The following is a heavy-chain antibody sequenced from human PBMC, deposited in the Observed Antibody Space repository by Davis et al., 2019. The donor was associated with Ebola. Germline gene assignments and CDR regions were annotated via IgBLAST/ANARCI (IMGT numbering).Heavy chain of an antibody. CDR2: ISGSGGTT. D-gene: IGHD3-10*01. V-gene: IGHV3-23*01. CDR1: VITFSSYA. J-gene: IGHJ4*02. CDR3: ARSGAPLNFDY. Sequence: GESLKISCADSVITFSSYAMTWVRQAPGKGLEWVSAISGSGGTTYYAGSVKGRFTVSRDNSKNTLYLQMNSLRAEDTAVYYCARSGAPLNFDYWGQGTLVTVSS.